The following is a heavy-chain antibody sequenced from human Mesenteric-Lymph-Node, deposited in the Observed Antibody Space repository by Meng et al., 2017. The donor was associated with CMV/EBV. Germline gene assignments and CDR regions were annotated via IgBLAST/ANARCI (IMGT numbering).Heavy chain of an antibody. V-gene: IGHV1-69*05. J-gene: IGHJ4*02. CDR2: IIPIFGTA. D-gene: IGHD3/OR15-3a*01. CDR3: ATAGGFLDHYYFDY. CDR1: GGTFSSYA. Sequence: SVKVSCKASGGTFSSYAISWVRQAPGQGLEWMGGIIPIFGTANYAQKFQGRVTITTDESTSTAYVELSSLRSEDTAVYYCATAGGFLDHYYFDYWGQGTLVTVSS.